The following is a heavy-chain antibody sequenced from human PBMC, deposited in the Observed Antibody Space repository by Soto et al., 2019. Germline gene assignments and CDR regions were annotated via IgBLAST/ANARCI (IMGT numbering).Heavy chain of an antibody. J-gene: IGHJ3*02. CDR3: AHRPFIMVRGRGDLSDAFDI. CDR1: GFSLSTSGVG. Sequence: KSGPTLVNPTQTLTLTCTFSGFSLSTSGVGVGWIRQPPGKALEWLALIYWNDDKRYSPSLKSRLTITKDTSKNQVVLTMTNMDPVDTATYYCAHRPFIMVRGRGDLSDAFDIWGQGTMVTVSS. V-gene: IGHV2-5*01. D-gene: IGHD3-10*01. CDR2: IYWNDDK.